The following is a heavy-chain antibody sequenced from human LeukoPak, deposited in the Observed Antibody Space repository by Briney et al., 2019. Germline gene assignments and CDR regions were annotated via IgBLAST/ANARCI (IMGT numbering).Heavy chain of an antibody. CDR3: ARTIRDEPPHSEYYYYYYMDV. D-gene: IGHD1-14*01. Sequence: TSVKVSCKASGGTFSSYAISWVRQAPGQGLEWMRGIIPIFGTANYAQKFQGRVTITADESTSTAYMELSSLRAEDTAVYYCARTIRDEPPHSEYYYYYYMDVWGKGTTVTVSS. CDR2: IIPIFGTA. J-gene: IGHJ6*03. CDR1: GGTFSSYA. V-gene: IGHV1-69*13.